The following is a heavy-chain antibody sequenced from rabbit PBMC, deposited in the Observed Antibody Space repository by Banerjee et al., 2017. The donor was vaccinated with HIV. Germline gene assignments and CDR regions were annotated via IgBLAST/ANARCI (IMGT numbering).Heavy chain of an antibody. Sequence: QEQLVESGGGLVQPEGSLTFTCTASGFSFSSSYYMCWVRQAPGKGLELIACIYTGSGSTYYASWVNGRFTITRSTSLNTVDLQMNSLTAADTATYFCARGCTGGTYYRSCFNLWGPGTLVTVS. J-gene: IGHJ4*01. D-gene: IGHD8-1*01. CDR3: ARGCTGGTYYRSCFNL. CDR1: GFSFSSSYY. V-gene: IGHV1S43*01. CDR2: IYTGSGST.